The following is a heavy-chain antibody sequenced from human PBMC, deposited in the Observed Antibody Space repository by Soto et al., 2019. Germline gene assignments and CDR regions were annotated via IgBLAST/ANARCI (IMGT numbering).Heavy chain of an antibody. CDR1: GFAFSTYG. V-gene: IGHV3-30*18. D-gene: IGHD6-19*01. CDR3: AKDFGAWSDS. CDR2: ISYDGTAK. Sequence: QVHLVESGGGVVQPGMSLTISCVGSGFAFSTYGMHWVRQARAKGLEWVALISYDGTAKYYADSVKGRFSISRDNSKQTLTLQMDSLRPEDTAVYYCAKDFGAWSDSWGQGTLVNVSS. J-gene: IGHJ4*02.